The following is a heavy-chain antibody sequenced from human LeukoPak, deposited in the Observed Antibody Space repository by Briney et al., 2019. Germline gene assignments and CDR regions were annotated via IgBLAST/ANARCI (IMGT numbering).Heavy chain of an antibody. D-gene: IGHD2-15*01. CDR3: ARQSDSGGYFEY. CDR2: IYDSGTT. J-gene: IGHJ4*01. CDR1: GDSINRYL. V-gene: IGHV4-4*07. Sequence: SETLSFTCTVSGDSINRYLWTWIRQPAGRGLEWIGRIYDSGTTNYKPSLKSRVSMSVETPKNQFSLKLSSVTAADTAVYYCARQSDSGGYFEYWGQGTRVTVSS.